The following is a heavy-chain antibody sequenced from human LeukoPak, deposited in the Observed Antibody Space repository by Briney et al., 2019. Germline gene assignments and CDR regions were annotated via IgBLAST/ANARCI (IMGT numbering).Heavy chain of an antibody. CDR1: GGSFSGYY. V-gene: IGHV4-39*01. CDR3: ARHLPSVIALNWFDP. J-gene: IGHJ5*02. D-gene: IGHD4-11*01. CDR2: IYYSGST. Sequence: PSETLSLTCAVYGGSFSGYYWGWIRQPPGKGLEWIGSIYYSGSTYYNPSLKSRVTISVDTSKNQFSLKLSSVTAADTAVYYCARHLPSVIALNWFDPWGQGTLVTVSS.